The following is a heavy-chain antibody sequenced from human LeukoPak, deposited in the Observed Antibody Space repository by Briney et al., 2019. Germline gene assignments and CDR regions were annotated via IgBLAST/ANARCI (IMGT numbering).Heavy chain of an antibody. Sequence: GGPLRLSCAASGFTFSSYAMHWVRQAPGKGLEWVAVISYDGSNKYYADSVKGRFTISRDNSKNTLYLQMNSLRAEDTAVYYCAREGDCSSTSCYSGVLDYWGQGTLVTVSS. J-gene: IGHJ4*02. V-gene: IGHV3-30-3*01. CDR3: AREGDCSSTSCYSGVLDY. D-gene: IGHD2-2*02. CDR1: GFTFSSYA. CDR2: ISYDGSNK.